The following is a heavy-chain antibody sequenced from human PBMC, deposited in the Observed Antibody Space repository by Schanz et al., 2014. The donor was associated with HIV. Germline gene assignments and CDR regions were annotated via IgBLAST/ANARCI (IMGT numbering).Heavy chain of an antibody. Sequence: EVQLVESGGGLVQPGGSLTLSCAASGFSFSDYWMHWVRQVPGKGLLWVSRMNNDVSSRLYADSVKGRFTISRDNAKTTLYLQMNSLRDEDTAVYYCARRSSDGGYYDNWGQGTLVTVSS. CDR2: MNNDVSSR. CDR1: GFSFSDYW. V-gene: IGHV3-74*01. CDR3: ARRSSDGGYYDN. J-gene: IGHJ4*02. D-gene: IGHD2-15*01.